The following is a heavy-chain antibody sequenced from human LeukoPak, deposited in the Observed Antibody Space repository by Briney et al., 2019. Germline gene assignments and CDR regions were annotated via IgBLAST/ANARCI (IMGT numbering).Heavy chain of an antibody. Sequence: SGGSLRLSCAASGFTFSDYYMSWIRQPPGKGLEWIGSIFYSGSTYYNPSLKSRVTISVDTSKNQFSLKLSSVTAADTAVYYCATRGDYSDTSGNSYDALDIWGQGTMVTVSS. CDR2: IFYSGST. CDR1: GFTFSDYY. V-gene: IGHV4-34*12. D-gene: IGHD3-22*01. J-gene: IGHJ3*02. CDR3: ATRGDYSDTSGNSYDALDI.